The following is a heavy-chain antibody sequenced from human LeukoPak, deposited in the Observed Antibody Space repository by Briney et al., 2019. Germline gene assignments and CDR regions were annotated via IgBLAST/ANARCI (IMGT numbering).Heavy chain of an antibody. D-gene: IGHD2-2*02. J-gene: IGHJ6*03. Sequence: GGSLRLSCAASGFTFSSYSMNWVRQAPGKGLEWVSSISSSSSYIYYADSVKGRFTISRDNAKNSLYLQMNSLRAEDTAVYYCARARGYCSSTSCYIVDYMDVWGKGTTVTVSS. V-gene: IGHV3-21*01. CDR1: GFTFSSYS. CDR3: ARARGYCSSTSCYIVDYMDV. CDR2: ISSSSSYI.